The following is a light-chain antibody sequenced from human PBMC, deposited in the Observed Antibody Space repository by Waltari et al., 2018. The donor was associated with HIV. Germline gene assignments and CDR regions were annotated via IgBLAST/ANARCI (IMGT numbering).Light chain of an antibody. CDR3: AAWDDSLSGSWV. Sequence: QSVMTQPPSASGTPGQRVTISCSGSSPNIGRNYVNWYQQLPGTTPKLLIYRNKQRPSGVPDRCSGSKSGTSASLAISGLRSEDEADYYCAAWDDSLSGSWVFGGGTQVTVL. V-gene: IGLV1-47*01. CDR1: SPNIGRNY. J-gene: IGLJ3*02. CDR2: RNK.